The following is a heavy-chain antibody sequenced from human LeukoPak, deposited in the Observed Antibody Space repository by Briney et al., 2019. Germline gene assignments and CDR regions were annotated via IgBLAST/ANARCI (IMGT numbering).Heavy chain of an antibody. CDR1: GDSLSPYY. Sequence: PSETPSLTCTVSGDSLSPYYWSWIRQSPGKGLEWIGYIYYSGSTNYSPSLRSRITISIDTSKNQFSLNLSSVTAADTAVYYCARGTVTTTSFWFDPWGQGTLVTVFS. V-gene: IGHV4-59*01. CDR3: ARGTVTTTSFWFDP. J-gene: IGHJ5*02. CDR2: IYYSGST. D-gene: IGHD4-11*01.